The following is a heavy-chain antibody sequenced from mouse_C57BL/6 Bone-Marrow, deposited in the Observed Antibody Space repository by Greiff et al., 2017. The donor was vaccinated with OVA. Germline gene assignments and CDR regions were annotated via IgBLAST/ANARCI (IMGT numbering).Heavy chain of an antibody. CDR1: GYTFTSYG. V-gene: IGHV1-81*01. CDR2: IYPRSGNT. CDR3: ARSITTVVAPAY. Sequence: QVQLQPSGAELARPGASVKLSCKASGYTFTSYGISWVKQRTGQGLEWIGEIYPRSGNTYYNEKFKGKATLTADKSSSTAYMELRSLTSEDSAVYFCARSITTVVAPAYWGQGTLVTVSA. J-gene: IGHJ3*01. D-gene: IGHD1-1*01.